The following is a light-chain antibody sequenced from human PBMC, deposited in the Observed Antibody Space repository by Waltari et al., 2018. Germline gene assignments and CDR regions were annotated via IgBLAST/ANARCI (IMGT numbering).Light chain of an antibody. CDR3: QQYGTAPRT. CDR2: ASS. Sequence: EIVFAQSPGTLSLSPGERATLSCRASQNINSNYFAWYQQRPGQVPRLLIHASSRRATGIPDRFSGSGSGTDFTLIVDRLEPEDFAVYYCQQYGTAPRTFGQGTKVEI. CDR1: QNINSNY. V-gene: IGKV3-20*01. J-gene: IGKJ1*01.